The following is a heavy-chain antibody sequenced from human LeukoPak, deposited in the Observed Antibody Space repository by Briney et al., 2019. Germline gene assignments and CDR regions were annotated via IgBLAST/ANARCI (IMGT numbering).Heavy chain of an antibody. Sequence: SETLSLTCTVSGGSISSYYWSWIRQPPGKGLEWIGYMYYSGSTNYNPSLKSRVTISVDTSKNQFSLKLSSVTAADTAVYYCARGLLRSWFDPWGQGTLVTVSS. CDR2: MYYSGST. CDR3: ARGLLRSWFDP. V-gene: IGHV4-59*01. CDR1: GGSISSYY. J-gene: IGHJ5*02.